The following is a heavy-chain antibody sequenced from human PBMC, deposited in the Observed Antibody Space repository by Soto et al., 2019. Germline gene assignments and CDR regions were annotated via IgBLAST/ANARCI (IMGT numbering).Heavy chain of an antibody. CDR3: AKGGRQWLVTSDFNY. CDR1: GFTFSDYA. Sequence: VPLVESGGGVVQPGRSQRLSCAASGFTFSDYAMHWVRQAPGKGLDWVAVVSHDGRNTHYADSVKGRFTISRDSCKSTVSLEMTSLRAEDTAVYYCAKGGRQWLVTSDFNYWGQGALVTVSS. CDR2: VSHDGRNT. D-gene: IGHD6-19*01. V-gene: IGHV3-30*18. J-gene: IGHJ4*02.